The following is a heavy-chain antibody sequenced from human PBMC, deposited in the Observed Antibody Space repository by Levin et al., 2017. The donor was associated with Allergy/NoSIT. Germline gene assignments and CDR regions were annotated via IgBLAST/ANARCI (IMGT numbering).Heavy chain of an antibody. Sequence: PSETLSLTCAVPGGSISSGGYSWSWIRQPPGKGLEWIGNIYLSGSTNDNPSLKSRVTMSVDRSKNQFSLKLSYVTAADTAVYYCARVAGYSYGYYFDYWGPGTLVTVSS. CDR2: IYLSGST. D-gene: IGHD5-18*01. CDR1: GGSISSGGYS. J-gene: IGHJ4*02. CDR3: ARVAGYSYGYYFDY. V-gene: IGHV4-30-2*01.